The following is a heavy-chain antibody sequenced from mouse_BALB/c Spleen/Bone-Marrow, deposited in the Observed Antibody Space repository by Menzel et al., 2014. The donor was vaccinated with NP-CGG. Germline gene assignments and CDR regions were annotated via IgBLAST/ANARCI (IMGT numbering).Heavy chain of an antibody. V-gene: IGHV6-6*02. D-gene: IGHD2-4*01. CDR2: IKLKSNNYAT. Sequence: EVQVVESGGGLVQPGGSMKLSCVASGFTFSNYWMNWVRQSPEKGLEWVAEIKLKSNNYATHYAESVKGRFTISRDDSKSSVYLQMSNLRAEDTGIYYCTRLDYDWFAYWGQGTLVTVSA. CDR1: GFTFSNYW. J-gene: IGHJ3*01. CDR3: TRLDYDWFAY.